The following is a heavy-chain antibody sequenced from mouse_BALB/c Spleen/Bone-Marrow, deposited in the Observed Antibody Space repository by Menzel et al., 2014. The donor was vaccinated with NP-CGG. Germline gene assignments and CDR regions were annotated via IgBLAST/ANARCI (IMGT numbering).Heavy chain of an antibody. CDR3: ARSDGYRAMDY. V-gene: IGHV1-82*01. CDR2: IYPGDGDT. D-gene: IGHD2-3*01. Sequence: VQGVESGPELVKPGASVKISCKASGYAFSSSWTNWVKQRPGQGLEWIGRIYPGDGDTNYNGKFKGKATLTADKSSSTAYMQLSSLTSADSAVYFCARSDGYRAMDYWGQGTSVTVSS. CDR1: GYAFSSSW. J-gene: IGHJ4*01.